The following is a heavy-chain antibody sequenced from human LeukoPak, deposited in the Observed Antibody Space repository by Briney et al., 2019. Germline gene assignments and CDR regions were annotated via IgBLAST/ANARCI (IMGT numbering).Heavy chain of an antibody. D-gene: IGHD6-13*01. J-gene: IGHJ3*01. CDR1: GFTFSSYG. CDR2: FSATEGSA. V-gene: IGHV3-23*01. Sequence: GGSLRLSCAASGFTFSSYGMSWVRQAPGKGLEWVSAFSATEGSAQYAESVKGRFTISRDNSKNSLYLQMNRLRDEHTAVYYCAKARIAAAGTGAFDVWGQGTMVTVSS. CDR3: AKARIAAAGTGAFDV.